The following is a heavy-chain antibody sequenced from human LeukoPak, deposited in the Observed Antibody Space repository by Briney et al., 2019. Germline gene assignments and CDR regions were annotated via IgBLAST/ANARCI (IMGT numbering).Heavy chain of an antibody. CDR2: IKQDGSEK. D-gene: IGHD1-26*01. CDR1: GFTFSNYW. J-gene: IGHJ4*02. V-gene: IGHV3-7*03. CDR3: VRDYSGSYYLE. Sequence: PGGSLRLSCTVSGFTFSNYWMSWVRQAPGKGLEWVASIKQDGSEKYYVDSVKGRFTLSRDNAKNSLYLQMNSLRAEDTAVYYCVRDYSGSYYLEWGQGTLVTVSS.